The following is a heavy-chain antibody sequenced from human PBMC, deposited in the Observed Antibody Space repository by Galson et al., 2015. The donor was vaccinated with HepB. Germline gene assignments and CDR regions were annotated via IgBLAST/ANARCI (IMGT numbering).Heavy chain of an antibody. CDR3: ARATRVSPYFQH. V-gene: IGHV3-53*01. CDR2: IYSGGST. J-gene: IGHJ1*01. Sequence: SLRLSCAASGFTVSSNYMSWVRQAPGKGLEWVSVIYSGGSTYYADSVKGRFTISRDNSKNTLYLQMNSLRAEDTAVYYCARATRVSPYFQHWGQGTLVTVSS. CDR1: GFTVSSNY. D-gene: IGHD2-8*01.